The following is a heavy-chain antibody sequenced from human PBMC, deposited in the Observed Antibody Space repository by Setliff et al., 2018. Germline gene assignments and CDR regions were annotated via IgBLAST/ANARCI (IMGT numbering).Heavy chain of an antibody. CDR2: MYHSGNT. CDR1: GGSITDRNW. D-gene: IGHD2-15*01. CDR3: ARHKVVVAATKHYYYYGMDV. J-gene: IGHJ6*02. Sequence: PSETLSLTCALSGGSITDRNWWNWVRQPPGKGLEWIGEMYHSGNTYYNPSLKSRVTISIDKSRNQFSLNLNSVTAADTAVYYCARHKVVVAATKHYYYYGMDVWGRGTTVTVSS. V-gene: IGHV4-4*02.